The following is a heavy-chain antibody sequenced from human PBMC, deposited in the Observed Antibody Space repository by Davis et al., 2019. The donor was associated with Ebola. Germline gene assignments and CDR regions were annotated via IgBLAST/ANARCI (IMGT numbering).Heavy chain of an antibody. D-gene: IGHD2-2*01. Sequence: PGGSLRLSCAASGFTFSNYAMSWVRQAPGGGLEWVSGISASGADIKYADSVRGRFTISRDNSKNMLYLQMNSLRVEDTALYYCVQGTTSCHVWGQGTLVTVSS. CDR2: ISASGADI. V-gene: IGHV3-23*01. CDR1: GFTFSNYA. J-gene: IGHJ4*02. CDR3: VQGTTSCHV.